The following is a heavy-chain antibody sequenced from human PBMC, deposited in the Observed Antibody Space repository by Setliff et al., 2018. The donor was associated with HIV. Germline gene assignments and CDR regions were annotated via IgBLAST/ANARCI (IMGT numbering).Heavy chain of an antibody. D-gene: IGHD1-26*01. CDR1: GYSISSGYY. CDR3: ARVPPFSGSNFSWYFDL. J-gene: IGHJ2*01. V-gene: IGHV4-38-2*02. CDR2: IFHSGTT. Sequence: SETLSLTCTVSGYSISSGYYWGFIRQPPGKGLEWIGSIFHSGTTYYNPSLKSRVTMSVDTSENQFSLKLTSVTAADTALYYCARVPPFSGSNFSWYFDLWGRGTLVTVSS.